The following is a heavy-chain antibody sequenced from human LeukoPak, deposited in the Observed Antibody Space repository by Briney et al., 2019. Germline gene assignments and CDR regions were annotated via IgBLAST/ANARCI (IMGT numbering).Heavy chain of an antibody. Sequence: GGSLRLSCAASGFNFSSYGMHWVRQAPGKGLEWVAVISYDGSNKYYADSVKGRFTISRDNSKNTLYLQMNSLRAEDTAVYYCAKDLVWFGELLYSSPVYYYGMDVWGKGTTVTVSS. D-gene: IGHD3-10*01. CDR3: AKDLVWFGELLYSSPVYYYGMDV. CDR1: GFNFSSYG. V-gene: IGHV3-30*18. CDR2: ISYDGSNK. J-gene: IGHJ6*04.